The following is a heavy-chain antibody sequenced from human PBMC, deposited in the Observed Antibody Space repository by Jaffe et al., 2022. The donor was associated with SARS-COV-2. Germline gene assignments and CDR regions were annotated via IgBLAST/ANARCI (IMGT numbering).Heavy chain of an antibody. CDR1: GFTFSSYS. Sequence: EVQLVESGGGLVQPGGSLRLSCAASGFTFSSYSMNWVRQAPGKGLEWVSYISSSSSTIYYADSVKGRFTISRDNAKNSLYLQMNSLRDEDTAVYYCARPTGITIFGVVINYYYGMDVWGQGTTVTVSS. J-gene: IGHJ6*02. CDR3: ARPTGITIFGVVINYYYGMDV. CDR2: ISSSSSTI. V-gene: IGHV3-48*02. D-gene: IGHD3-3*01.